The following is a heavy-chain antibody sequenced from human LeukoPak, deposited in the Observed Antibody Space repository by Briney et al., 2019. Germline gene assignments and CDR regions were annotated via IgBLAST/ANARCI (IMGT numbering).Heavy chain of an antibody. CDR1: GYTFTGYY. D-gene: IGHD3-22*01. J-gene: IGHJ5*02. CDR3: ARDPGVVVTYNWFDP. CDR2: INPNSGGT. V-gene: IGHV1-2*02. Sequence: GASVKVSCKASGYTFTGYYMHWVRQAPGQGLEWMGWINPNSGGTNYAQKFQGRVTMTRDTSISTAYMELSRLRSDDTAVYYCARDPGVVVTYNWFDPWGQGTLVTVSS.